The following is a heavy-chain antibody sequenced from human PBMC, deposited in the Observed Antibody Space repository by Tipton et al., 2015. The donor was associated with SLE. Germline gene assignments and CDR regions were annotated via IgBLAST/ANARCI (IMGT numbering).Heavy chain of an antibody. V-gene: IGHV4-31*11. J-gene: IGHJ4*02. CDR3: AGFDDSTWDDY. D-gene: IGHD2/OR15-2a*01. CDR1: VGSFNDYY. Sequence: TLSLTCAVYVGSFNDYYWSWLRRPPGKGLEWIGYIYYSGSTYYNPSLQSRLTMSVDTSRNQFSLKLTSVTAADTAVYFCAGFDDSTWDDYWAQGTLVTVSS. CDR2: IYYSGST.